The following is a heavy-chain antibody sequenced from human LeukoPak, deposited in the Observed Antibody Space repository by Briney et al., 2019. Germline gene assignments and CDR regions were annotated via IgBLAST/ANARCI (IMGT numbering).Heavy chain of an antibody. CDR3: ASFPGTSRFQY. CDR1: GSSISSYY. V-gene: IGHV4-59*01. CDR2: MYYSGST. D-gene: IGHD3-3*01. J-gene: IGHJ4*02. Sequence: PSETLSLTCTVSGSSISSYYWSWIRQPPGKGLEWIGYMYYSGSTNYNPSLKSRVTISVDTSKNQFSLRLSSVTAADTAVYYWASFPGTSRFQYWGQGTLVTVSS.